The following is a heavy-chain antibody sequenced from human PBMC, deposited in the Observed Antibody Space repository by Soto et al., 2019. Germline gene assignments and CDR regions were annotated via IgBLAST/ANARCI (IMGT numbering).Heavy chain of an antibody. V-gene: IGHV3-23*01. D-gene: IGHD2-15*01. J-gene: IGHJ4*02. CDR2: ISGSGGST. Sequence: EVQLLESGGGLVQPGGSLRLSCAASGFTFSSYAMSWVRQAPGKGLEWVSAISGSGGSTYYADSVKGRFTISRDNSKNPLYLQMNSLRAEDTAVYYCAKVDGIVVVAATVDYWGQGTLVTVSS. CDR3: AKVDGIVVVAATVDY. CDR1: GFTFSSYA.